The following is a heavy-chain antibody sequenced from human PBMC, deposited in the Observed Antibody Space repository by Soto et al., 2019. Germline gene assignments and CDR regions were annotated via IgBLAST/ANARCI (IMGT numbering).Heavy chain of an antibody. CDR1: GFTVSSNY. J-gene: IGHJ4*02. CDR2: IYSGGST. D-gene: IGHD6-13*01. Sequence: GGSLRLSCAASGFTVSSNYMSWVRQAPGKGLEWVSVIYSGGSTYYADSVKGRFTISRGNSKNTLYLQMNSLRAEDTAVYYCASGIAAAGGPIDYWGQGTLVTVSS. V-gene: IGHV3-53*01. CDR3: ASGIAAAGGPIDY.